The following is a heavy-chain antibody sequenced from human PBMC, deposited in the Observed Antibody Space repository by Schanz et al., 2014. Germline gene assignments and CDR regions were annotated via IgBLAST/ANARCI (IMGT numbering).Heavy chain of an antibody. CDR3: ARIGGSVFDY. CDR1: GFSFSDYY. D-gene: IGHD3-10*01. J-gene: IGHJ4*02. Sequence: QVHLLESGGGLVEPGGSLRLSCAASGFSFSDYYMSWIRQAPGRGLEWVSYIGNGGVTIYYADSVKGRFTISRDNSKNSLYLQMNSLRAEDTAVYYCARIGGSVFDYWGQGTLVTVSS. CDR2: IGNGGVTI. V-gene: IGHV3-11*01.